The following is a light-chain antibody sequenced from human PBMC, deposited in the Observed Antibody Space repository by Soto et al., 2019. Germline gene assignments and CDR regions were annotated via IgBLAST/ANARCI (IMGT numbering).Light chain of an antibody. CDR2: GAS. CDR1: QSVSSN. Sequence: IVMTHSPATLSVSPGERATLSFRASQSVSSNLAWYQQKPGQAPRLLIYGASTRATGIPARFSGSGSGTEFTLTISSLQSEDFAVYYCQQYGSSPTKFGQGTKVDIK. J-gene: IGKJ1*01. CDR3: QQYGSSPTK. V-gene: IGKV3-15*01.